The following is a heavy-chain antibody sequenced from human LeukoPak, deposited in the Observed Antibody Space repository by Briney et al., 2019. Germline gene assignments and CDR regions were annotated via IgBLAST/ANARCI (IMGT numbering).Heavy chain of an antibody. J-gene: IGHJ4*02. Sequence: GTSLRLSCAASGFTFTSYGMHWVRQAPGKGLEWVALITYDGYYKYYSDSVKGRFTISRDNSKNTLYLQMNSLRAEDTAVYYCVYYAYVWGSYPGDSWGQGTLVTVSS. D-gene: IGHD3-16*02. CDR3: VYYAYVWGSYPGDS. V-gene: IGHV3-30*03. CDR1: GFTFTSYG. CDR2: ITYDGYYK.